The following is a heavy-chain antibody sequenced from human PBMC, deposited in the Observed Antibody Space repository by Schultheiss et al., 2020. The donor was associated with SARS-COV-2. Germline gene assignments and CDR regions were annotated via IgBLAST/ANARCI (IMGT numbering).Heavy chain of an antibody. Sequence: SETLSLTCAVYGGSFSGYYWSWIRQHPGKGLEWIGYIYYSGSTYYNPSLKSRVTISVDTSKNQFSLKLSSVTAADTAVYYCARDSSYCSSTSCYVGWFDPWGQGTLVTVSS. CDR3: ARDSSYCSSTSCYVGWFDP. CDR2: IYYSGST. CDR1: GGSFSGYY. D-gene: IGHD2-2*01. V-gene: IGHV4-34*01. J-gene: IGHJ5*02.